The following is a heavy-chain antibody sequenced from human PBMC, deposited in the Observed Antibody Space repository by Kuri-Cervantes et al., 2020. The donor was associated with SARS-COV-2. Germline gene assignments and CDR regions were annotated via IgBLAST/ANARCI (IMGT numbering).Heavy chain of an antibody. D-gene: IGHD2-15*01. CDR3: ARGGDCSGGSCYNF. V-gene: IGHV1-69*13. CDR2: IIPIFGTP. CDR1: GGTFSNYA. J-gene: IGHJ4*02. Sequence: SVKVSCKASGGTFSNYAISWMRQAPGQGLQWMGGIIPIFGTPNYAKKFQGRVTTTADESTSTAYMELRSLRSEDTAVYYCARGGDCSGGSCYNFWGQGTRVTVSS.